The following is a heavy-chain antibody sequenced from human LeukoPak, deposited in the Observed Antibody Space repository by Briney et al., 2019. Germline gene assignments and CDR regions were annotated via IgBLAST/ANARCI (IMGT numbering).Heavy chain of an antibody. V-gene: IGHV3-9*03. CDR3: AKDEFVASDFTGAFDI. Sequence: GRSLRLSCAASGFTFDDYAMHWVRQAPGKGLEWVSGISWNSGSIGYADSVKGRFTISRDNAKDALYLQMNSLRAEDMALYYCAKDEFVASDFTGAFDIWGQGTMVTVSS. J-gene: IGHJ3*02. D-gene: IGHD2-8*02. CDR2: ISWNSGSI. CDR1: GFTFDDYA.